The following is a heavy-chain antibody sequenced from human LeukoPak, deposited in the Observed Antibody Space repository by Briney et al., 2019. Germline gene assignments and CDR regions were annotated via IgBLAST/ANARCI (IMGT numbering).Heavy chain of an antibody. CDR1: GGSISSYY. CDR3: ARGVATITQDSFDI. J-gene: IGHJ3*02. V-gene: IGHV4-4*07. Sequence: SETLSLTCTVSGGSISSYYWRWIRQPPGKGLEWIGRIHTSGSTNYNPSLRSRVTMSVDTSKNQFSLRLRSVTAADTALYYCARGVATITQDSFDIWGLGTMVTVSS. CDR2: IHTSGST. D-gene: IGHD1-26*01.